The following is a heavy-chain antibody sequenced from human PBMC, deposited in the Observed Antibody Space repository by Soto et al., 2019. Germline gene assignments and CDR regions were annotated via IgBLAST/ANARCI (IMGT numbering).Heavy chain of an antibody. CDR3: ARAGYCSGRNCYLFDS. CDR2: IIPIFGKP. D-gene: IGHD2-15*01. Sequence: QVQLVQSGAEVKRPGSSVKISCKASGDNFSSYAFSWVRQAPGNGLEWMGGIIPIFGKPSDAQRFQGRVTITADKSTSTLYKELRWLRSEDTAVYYCARAGYCSGRNCYLFDSWGQGTLVTASS. V-gene: IGHV1-69*06. J-gene: IGHJ4*02. CDR1: GDNFSSYA.